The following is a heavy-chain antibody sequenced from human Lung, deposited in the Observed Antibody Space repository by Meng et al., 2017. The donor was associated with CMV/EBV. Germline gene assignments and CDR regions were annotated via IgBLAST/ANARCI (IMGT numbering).Heavy chain of an antibody. J-gene: IGHJ3*01. D-gene: IGHD2-2*01. V-gene: IGHV3-11*01. Sequence: GGSLRLXCAASGFPFSDHYMAWIRQAPGKGLEWISHITISGSKNYANSVKGRFTISRDNAKNSLYLEMNSLGADDTAVYYCARDHGRTSDAFDVWGPGTVVTVSS. CDR3: ARDHGRTSDAFDV. CDR1: GFPFSDHY. CDR2: ITISGSK.